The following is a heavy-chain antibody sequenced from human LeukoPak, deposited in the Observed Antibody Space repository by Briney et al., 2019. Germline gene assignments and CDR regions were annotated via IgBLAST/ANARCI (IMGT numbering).Heavy chain of an antibody. Sequence: GGSLRLSCAASGFTVSSNYMNWVRQAPGKGLEWVSVIDSGDRTYYADSVKGRFTISRDNSKNTLYLQMNSLRAEDTAVYYCARDQASRYYYGSGSPRSDYYYMDVWGKGTTVTVSS. D-gene: IGHD3-10*01. CDR2: IDSGDRT. J-gene: IGHJ6*03. CDR3: ARDQASRYYYGSGSPRSDYYYMDV. V-gene: IGHV3-66*01. CDR1: GFTVSSNY.